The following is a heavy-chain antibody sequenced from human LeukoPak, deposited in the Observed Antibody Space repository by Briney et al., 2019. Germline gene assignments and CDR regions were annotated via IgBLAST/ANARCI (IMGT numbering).Heavy chain of an antibody. J-gene: IGHJ4*02. D-gene: IGHD6-19*01. V-gene: IGHV3-7*03. CDR2: IKEDGTVK. CDR3: ARDSTWLLDY. Sequence: QPGGSLRLSCTASGFTFRSHWMTWVRQPPGKGLEWVANIKEDGTVKYYVDSVKGRFTISRDNTKNIMYLEMNSLRADDTAVHFCARDSTWLLDYWGQGTLITVSS. CDR1: GFTFRSHW.